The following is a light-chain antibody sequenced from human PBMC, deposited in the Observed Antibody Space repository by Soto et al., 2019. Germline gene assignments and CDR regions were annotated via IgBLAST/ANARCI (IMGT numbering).Light chain of an antibody. J-gene: IGKJ4*01. V-gene: IGKV4-1*01. CDR1: QSVLYSSNNKNY. CDR2: WAS. CDR3: QQDYSTPPT. Sequence: DIVMTQSPDSLAVSLGERATINCKSSQSVLYSSNNKNYLAWYQQKPGQPPKLLIYWASTRESGVPDRFSGSGSGTDFTLTISSLQAEDVAVYYCQQDYSTPPTVGGGTKVEIK.